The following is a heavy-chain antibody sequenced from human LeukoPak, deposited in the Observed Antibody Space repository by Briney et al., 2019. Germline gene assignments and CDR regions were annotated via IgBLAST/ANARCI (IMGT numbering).Heavy chain of an antibody. Sequence: ASVKVSCEASGYTFTGYYMHWVRQAPGQGLEWMGRINPNSGGTNYAQKFQGRVTMTRDTSISTAYMELSRLRSDDTAVYYRARAEDDFWSGYLNWFDPWGQGTLVTVSS. V-gene: IGHV1-2*06. CDR2: INPNSGGT. CDR1: GYTFTGYY. J-gene: IGHJ5*02. D-gene: IGHD3-3*01. CDR3: ARAEDDFWSGYLNWFDP.